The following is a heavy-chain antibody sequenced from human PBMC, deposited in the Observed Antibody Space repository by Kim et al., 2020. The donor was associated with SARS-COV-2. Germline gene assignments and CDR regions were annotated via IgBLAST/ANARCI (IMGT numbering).Heavy chain of an antibody. D-gene: IGHD6-19*01. CDR3: VRRQFTSGWYYFDY. Sequence: GDPVKVRFTISRDNAKTTLHLQMNSLRAEDMALYYCVRRQFTSGWYYFDYWGQGTLVTVSS. V-gene: IGHV3-74*01. J-gene: IGHJ4*02.